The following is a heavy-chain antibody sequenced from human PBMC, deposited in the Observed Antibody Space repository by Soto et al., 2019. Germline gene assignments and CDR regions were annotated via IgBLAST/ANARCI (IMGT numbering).Heavy chain of an antibody. D-gene: IGHD1-7*01. CDR1: GFTFSSYA. V-gene: IGHV3-30-3*01. CDR2: ISYDGSNK. CDR3: ARGDGTTTPFDAFDI. J-gene: IGHJ3*02. Sequence: QVQLVESGGGVVQPGRSLRLSCAASGFTFSSYAMHWVRQAPGKGLEWVAVISYDGSNKYYADSVKGRFTISRDNSKNTLYLQMNSLRAEDTAVYYCARGDGTTTPFDAFDIWGQGTMVTVSS.